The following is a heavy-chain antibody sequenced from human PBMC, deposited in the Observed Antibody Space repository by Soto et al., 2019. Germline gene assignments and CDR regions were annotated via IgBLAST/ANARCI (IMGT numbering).Heavy chain of an antibody. J-gene: IGHJ4*02. D-gene: IGHD4-4*01. CDR2: IYPGDSDT. CDR3: VRNDYNGNSVDY. CDR1: EYIFTSHW. V-gene: IGHV5-51*01. Sequence: GESLKISCTASEYIFTSHWLVWVRQMPGNGLQWMGIIYPGDSDTRYSPSFQGQVTISADKSINTAYPQWNSLKASDTAMYYCVRNDYNGNSVDYWGQGTLVTVSS.